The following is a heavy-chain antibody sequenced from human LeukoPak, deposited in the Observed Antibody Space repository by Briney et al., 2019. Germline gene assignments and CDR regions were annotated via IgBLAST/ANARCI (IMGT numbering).Heavy chain of an antibody. CDR2: INPNSGGT. J-gene: IGHJ4*02. Sequence: ASVKVSCKASGYTFTGYYMHWVRQAPGQGLEWMGWINPNSGGTNYAQKFQGWVTMTRDTSISTAYMELSSLRSEDTAVYYCARGLNYYDSSGYYSPLDYWGQGTLVTVPS. D-gene: IGHD3-22*01. CDR1: GYTFTGYY. V-gene: IGHV1-2*04. CDR3: ARGLNYYDSSGYYSPLDY.